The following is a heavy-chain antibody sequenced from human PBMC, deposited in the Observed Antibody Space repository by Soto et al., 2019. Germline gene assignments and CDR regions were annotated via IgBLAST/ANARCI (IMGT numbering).Heavy chain of an antibody. V-gene: IGHV4-38-2*02. Sequence: PSETLSLTCAVSGYSISGGYYWGWIRQSPGKGLEWIGCISPSGSTYYNPSLKSRATISVDTSKNHFSLKLSSVTAADTAVYYCTREWGPSYYYDSTGFNPEYWGRGT. CDR2: ISPSGST. D-gene: IGHD3-22*01. J-gene: IGHJ4*02. CDR1: GYSISGGYY. CDR3: TREWGPSYYYDSTGFNPEY.